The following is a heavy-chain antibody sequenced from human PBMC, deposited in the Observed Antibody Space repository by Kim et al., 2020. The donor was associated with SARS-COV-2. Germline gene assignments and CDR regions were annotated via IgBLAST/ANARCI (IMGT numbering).Heavy chain of an antibody. D-gene: IGHD1-1*01. CDR1: GFSLDVST. J-gene: IGHJ2*01. V-gene: IGHV3-43*01. CDR3: KKETFTRGTTLAF. CDR2: INRRGYT. Sequence: GGSLRLSCATSGFSLDVSTVHWVRQASGKGLEWVSLINRRGYTCHTEYIEGGITISRDSRKDSIFLQMHRMKTQETDYSYGKKETFTRGTTLAFWG.